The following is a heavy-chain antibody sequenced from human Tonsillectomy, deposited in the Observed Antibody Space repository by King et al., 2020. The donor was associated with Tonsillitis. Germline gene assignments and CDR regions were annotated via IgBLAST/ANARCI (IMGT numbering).Heavy chain of an antibody. J-gene: IGHJ4*02. CDR2: IYPSGGTT. V-gene: IGHV1-46*01. Sequence: QLVQSGAEVKKPGASVKVSCKASGSTFTSYYIHWVRQAPGQGLEWMAIIYPSGGTTMYAQKFQGRVTMTGDTSTSTVYMELSSLRSEDTAVYYCATDSGRGGFDYWGQGTLVTVSS. CDR3: ATDSGRGGFDY. CDR1: GSTFTSYY. D-gene: IGHD3-10*01.